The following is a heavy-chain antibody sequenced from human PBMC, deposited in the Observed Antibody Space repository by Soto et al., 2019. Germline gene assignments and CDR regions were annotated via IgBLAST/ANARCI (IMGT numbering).Heavy chain of an antibody. CDR2: INPSGDGT. V-gene: IGHV1-46*02. Sequence: GASVKLSCKAFGYTFNAFYMHWGRQAPGQGLEWMGVINPSGDGTSYAQKFQGRVTMTRDTSTSTVYMELSSLRSEDTAVYYCARVALGYDYADVWGQGTTVTVSS. D-gene: IGHD4-17*01. CDR1: GYTFNAFY. J-gene: IGHJ6*02. CDR3: ARVALGYDYADV.